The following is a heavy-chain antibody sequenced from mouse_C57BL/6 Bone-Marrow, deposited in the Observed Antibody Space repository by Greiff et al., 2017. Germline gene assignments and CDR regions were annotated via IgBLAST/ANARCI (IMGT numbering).Heavy chain of an antibody. D-gene: IGHD1-1*01. CDR1: GYTFTSYG. V-gene: IGHV1-81*01. J-gene: IGHJ3*01. CDR2: IYPRSGNT. CDR3: ARWGPLRFLFAY. Sequence: VQLQQSGAELARPGASVKLSCKASGYTFTSYGISWVKQRTGQGLEWIGEIYPRSGNTYYNEKFKGKATLTADKSSSTAYMELRSLTSKDSAVYFCARWGPLRFLFAYWGQGTLVTVSA.